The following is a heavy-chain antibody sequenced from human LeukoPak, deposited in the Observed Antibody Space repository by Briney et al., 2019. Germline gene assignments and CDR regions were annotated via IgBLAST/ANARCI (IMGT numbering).Heavy chain of an antibody. V-gene: IGHV3-30-3*01. D-gene: IGHD3-9*01. J-gene: IGHJ4*02. CDR3: AKDLGILTGYRIFDY. CDR2: ISFDGNNH. CDR1: GITFSAYT. Sequence: GRSLRLSCEASGITFSAYTMHWIRQTPGKGQAPGKQLEWLAVISFDGNNHYYTHSVQGRFTISRDNSKNTLYLQMNSLRAEDTAVYYCAKDLGILTGYRIFDYWGQGTLVTVSS.